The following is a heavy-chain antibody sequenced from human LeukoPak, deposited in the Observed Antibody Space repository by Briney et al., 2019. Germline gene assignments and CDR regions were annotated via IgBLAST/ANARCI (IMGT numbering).Heavy chain of an antibody. CDR1: GFTFSTYW. CDR3: MTDLGSSRPNF. D-gene: IGHD6-13*01. V-gene: IGHV3-7*02. Sequence: PGGPLRLSCAASGFTFSTYWMAWVRQAPGEGLEWVANIKQDGSEKYYVDSVKGRFTISRDIAKNSLVLQMNSLRAEDTAVYYSMTDLGSSRPNFWGQGTLVTVSS. J-gene: IGHJ4*02. CDR2: IKQDGSEK.